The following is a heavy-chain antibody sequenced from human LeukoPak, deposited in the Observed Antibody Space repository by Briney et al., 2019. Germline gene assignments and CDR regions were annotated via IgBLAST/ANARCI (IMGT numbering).Heavy chain of an antibody. CDR2: IWYDGSNK. J-gene: IGHJ6*04. CDR3: ARVHCSSTSCPYPYYYYGMDV. CDR1: GFTFSSYG. V-gene: IGHV3-33*01. D-gene: IGHD2-2*01. Sequence: GGSLRLSCAASGFTFSSYGTHWVRQAPGKGLEWVSVIWYDGSNKYYADSVEGRFTNSRDNSKNTLYLQMNSLRAEDTAVYYCARVHCSSTSCPYPYYYYGMDVWGKGTTVTVSS.